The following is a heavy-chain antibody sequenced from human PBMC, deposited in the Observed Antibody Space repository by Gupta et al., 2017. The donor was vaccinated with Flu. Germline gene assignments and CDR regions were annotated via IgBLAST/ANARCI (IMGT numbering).Heavy chain of an antibody. J-gene: IGHJ6*03. CDR1: GFTFSNYA. CDR2: ISHDGINK. Sequence: QVQLVESGGGVVQPGRSLRRSCAASGFTFSNYAMHWVRQTPGKGLEWVAVISHDGINKYYADSVKARFSISRDNSKNTLSLQMNSLSAEDTAVYYCAKDLGRGGDYYYYMDVWGKGTTVTVSS. CDR3: AKDLGRGGDYYYYMDV. V-gene: IGHV3-30*18.